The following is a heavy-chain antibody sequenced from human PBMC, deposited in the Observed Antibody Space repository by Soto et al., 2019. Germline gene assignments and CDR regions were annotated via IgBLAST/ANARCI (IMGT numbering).Heavy chain of an antibody. CDR2: INSDGSRT. CDR1: GFTFSSYW. CDR3: ARPYYGSDSPDYGMDV. Sequence: GGSLRLSCAASGFTFSSYWMHWVRQAPGKGLVWVSRINSDGSRTSYADSVKGRFTISRDTAKNTLYLQMNSLRAEDTAVYYCARPYYGSDSPDYGMDVWGQGTPATVSS. V-gene: IGHV3-74*01. J-gene: IGHJ6*02. D-gene: IGHD3-10*01.